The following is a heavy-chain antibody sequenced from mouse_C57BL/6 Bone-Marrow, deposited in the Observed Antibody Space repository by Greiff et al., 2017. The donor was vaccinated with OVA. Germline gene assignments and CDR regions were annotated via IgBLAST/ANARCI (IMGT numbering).Heavy chain of an antibody. V-gene: IGHV5-9*01. D-gene: IGHD1-1*01. CDR1: GFTFSSYT. J-gene: IGHJ1*03. CDR2: ISGGGGNT. CDR3: ARHEGNYYGSSPYFDV. Sequence: DVQLVESGGGLVKPGGSLKLSCAASGFTFSSYTMSWVRQTPEKRLEWVATISGGGGNTYYPDSVKGRFTISRDNAKNTLYLQMSSLRSEDTALYYCARHEGNYYGSSPYFDVWGTGTTVTVSS.